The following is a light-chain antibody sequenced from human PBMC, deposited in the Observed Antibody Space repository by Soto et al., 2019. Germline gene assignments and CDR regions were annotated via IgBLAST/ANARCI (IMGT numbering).Light chain of an antibody. CDR2: AAS. CDR3: QQYYSYPLT. J-gene: IGKJ4*01. Sequence: AIRMTHSPSSFSASTGDRVTITCRASQGISSYLAWYQQKPGKAPKLLIYAASTLQSGVPSRFSGSGPGTDFTLTISCLQSEDFATYYCQQYYSYPLTFGGGTKVDIK. CDR1: QGISSY. V-gene: IGKV1-8*01.